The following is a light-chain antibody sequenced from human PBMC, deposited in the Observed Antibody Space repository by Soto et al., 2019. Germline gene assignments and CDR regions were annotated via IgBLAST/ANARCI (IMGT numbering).Light chain of an antibody. CDR3: QQYNSYPWT. CDR1: QSISSW. CDR2: KAS. Sequence: DIQMTQSPSTLSASVGDRVTITCRVSQSISSWLAWYQQKPGKAPKLLIYKASNLESGVPSRFSGSGSGTEFTLPIISLQPDDFATDYCQQYNSYPWTFGQGTKVEIK. J-gene: IGKJ1*01. V-gene: IGKV1-5*03.